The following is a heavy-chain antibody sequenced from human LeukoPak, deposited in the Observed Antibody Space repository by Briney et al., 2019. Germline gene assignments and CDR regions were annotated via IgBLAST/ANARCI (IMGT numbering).Heavy chain of an antibody. CDR3: ARENVGFGSWFDS. Sequence: GGSLRLSCAASGFIVSNNYMSWVRQPPGKGLEWVAVIYSGGSKYYADSVKVRFTISRDNSKNTVYLQMDDLRPEDTAVYYCARENVGFGSWFDSWGQGTLVAVSS. D-gene: IGHD3-10*01. V-gene: IGHV3-53*01. CDR1: GFIVSNNY. J-gene: IGHJ5*01. CDR2: IYSGGSK.